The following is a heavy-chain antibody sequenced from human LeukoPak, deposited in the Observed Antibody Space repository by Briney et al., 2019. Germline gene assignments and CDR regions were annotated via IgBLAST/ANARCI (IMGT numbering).Heavy chain of an antibody. Sequence: SETLSLTCTVSGGSISSSSYYWGWIRQPPGKGLEWIGSIYYSGSTYYNPSLKSRVTISVDTSKNQFSLKLSSVTAADTAVYYCARDLVGATSYYYYGMDVWGQGTTVTVSS. D-gene: IGHD1-26*01. CDR2: IYYSGST. V-gene: IGHV4-39*07. J-gene: IGHJ6*02. CDR1: GGSISSSSYY. CDR3: ARDLVGATSYYYYGMDV.